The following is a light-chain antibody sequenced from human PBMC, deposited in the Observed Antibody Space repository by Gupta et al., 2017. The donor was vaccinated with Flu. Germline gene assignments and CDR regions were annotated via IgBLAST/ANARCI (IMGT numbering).Light chain of an antibody. J-gene: IGLJ2*01. CDR1: GGNIATYY. CDR3: QSYNSTNVV. V-gene: IGLV6-57*01. Sequence: NFMLTQPHSVSESPGRTVTISCTRSGGNIATYYVQWYQQRPGSSPTTVTYEDNERPSGVPDRFSGSIDSSSNSASLTISGLKTEDEADYYCQSYNSTNVVFGGGTRLTVL. CDR2: EDN.